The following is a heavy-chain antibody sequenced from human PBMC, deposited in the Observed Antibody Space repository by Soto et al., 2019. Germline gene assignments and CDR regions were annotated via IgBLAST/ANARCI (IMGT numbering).Heavy chain of an antibody. Sequence: EEQLVESGGGLVQPGGSLRLSCAASGFTFSSYSMNWVRQAPGKGLEWVSYISSSSSTIYYADSVKGRFTISRDNAKNSLYLQMNSLRAEDTAMYYCARDAYPDAFDIWGQGTMVTVSS. CDR3: ARDAYPDAFDI. J-gene: IGHJ3*02. V-gene: IGHV3-48*01. CDR1: GFTFSSYS. CDR2: ISSSSSTI.